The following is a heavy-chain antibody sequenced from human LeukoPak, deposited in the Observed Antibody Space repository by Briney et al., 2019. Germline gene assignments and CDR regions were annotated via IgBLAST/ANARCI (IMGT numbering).Heavy chain of an antibody. CDR1: GLTLGDWW. CDR2: VGKDGSDK. J-gene: IGHJ6*02. Sequence: PGGSLRLSCAVSGLTLGDWWMTWVRQAPGKGLEWVATVGKDGSDKYYVDSVKGRFTISRDNTKNSLSLQISSLRAEDTAVYYCARGHYGMGVWGQGTTVTVSS. CDR3: ARGHYGMGV. V-gene: IGHV3-7*04.